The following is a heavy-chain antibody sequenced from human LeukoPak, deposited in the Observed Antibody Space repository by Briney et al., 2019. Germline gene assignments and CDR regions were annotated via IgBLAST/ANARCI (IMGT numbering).Heavy chain of an antibody. CDR1: GFTVSSNY. CDR2: IYYSGST. Sequence: GSLRLSCAASGFTVSSNYMSWVRQPPGKGLEWIGYIYYSGSTNYNPSLKSRVTISVDTSKNQFSLKLSSVTAADTAVYYCARDGVPYDSKENWFDPWGQGTLVTVSS. V-gene: IGHV4-59*02. CDR3: ARDGVPYDSKENWFDP. D-gene: IGHD3-22*01. J-gene: IGHJ5*02.